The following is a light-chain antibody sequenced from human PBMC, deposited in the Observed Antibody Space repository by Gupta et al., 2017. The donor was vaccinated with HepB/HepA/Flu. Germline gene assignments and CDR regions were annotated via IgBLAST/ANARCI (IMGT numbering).Light chain of an antibody. CDR1: QTIGNS. CDR2: RAA. CDR3: HQYNNWLWT. J-gene: IGKJ1*01. Sequence: EIVLTQSPATLSMSPGERVILTCRASQTIGNSIAWYQVKPGQAPRLLIYRAATRDTDVPARFSGSGSGTMFTLTISSRQSEDCAIYYCHQYNNWLWTFGQGTKVEIK. V-gene: IGKV3-15*01.